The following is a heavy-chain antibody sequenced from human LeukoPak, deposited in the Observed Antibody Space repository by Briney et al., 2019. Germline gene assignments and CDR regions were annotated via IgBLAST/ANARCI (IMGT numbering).Heavy chain of an antibody. V-gene: IGHV3-11*01. J-gene: IGHJ4*02. CDR3: ARDAGVSTAIPLYSFDY. CDR1: GFTFSDYY. Sequence: PGGSLRFSCAASGFTFSDYYMSRIRQAPGKGLEWVSYISSSGSTIYYADSVKGRFTISRDNAKNSLYLQMNSLRAEDTAVYYCARDAGVSTAIPLYSFDYWDQGTLVTVSS. CDR2: ISSSGSTI. D-gene: IGHD2-21*02.